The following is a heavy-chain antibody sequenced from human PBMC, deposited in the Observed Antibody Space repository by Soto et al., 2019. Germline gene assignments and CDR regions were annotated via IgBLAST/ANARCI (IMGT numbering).Heavy chain of an antibody. CDR2: ISGTGNYK. CDR1: GFSFTTYT. V-gene: IGHV3-21*01. CDR3: VTSTLGGYYYGMDV. J-gene: IGHJ6*02. Sequence: PVGSLRLSCATSGFSFTTYTMVWVRRGPGKGLEWVSSISGTGNYKYYADSVKGRFTISRDNARKSLSLQMNSLRAEDTAVYYCVTSTLGGYYYGMDVWGQGTTVTVSS.